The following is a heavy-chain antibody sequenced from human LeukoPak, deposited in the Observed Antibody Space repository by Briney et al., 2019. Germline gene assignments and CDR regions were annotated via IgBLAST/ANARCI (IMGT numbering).Heavy chain of an antibody. D-gene: IGHD2-2*01. CDR3: ARGGGQIPAVTNFDY. CDR2: INHSGST. CDR1: GGSFSGYY. J-gene: IGHJ4*02. Sequence: SETLSLTCAVYGGSFSGYYWSWIRQPPGKGLEWIGEINHSGSTNYNPSLKSRVTISVDTSKNQFSPKLSSVTAADTAVYYCARGGGQIPAVTNFDYWGQGTLVTVSS. V-gene: IGHV4-34*01.